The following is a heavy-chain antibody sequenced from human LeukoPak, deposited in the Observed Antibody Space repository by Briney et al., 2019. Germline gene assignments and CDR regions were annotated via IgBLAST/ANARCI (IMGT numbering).Heavy chain of an antibody. CDR1: GVSISSSNSY. Sequence: SETLSPTCTVSGVSISSSNSYWGWIRQPAGKGLEWIGSIYYSGNTYYNASLKSQVSISIDTSKNQFSLKLTSVTAADTAVYYCARQTGSGLFILPGGQGTLVTVSS. CDR3: ARQTGSGLFILP. V-gene: IGHV4-39*01. CDR2: IYYSGNT. J-gene: IGHJ4*02. D-gene: IGHD3/OR15-3a*01.